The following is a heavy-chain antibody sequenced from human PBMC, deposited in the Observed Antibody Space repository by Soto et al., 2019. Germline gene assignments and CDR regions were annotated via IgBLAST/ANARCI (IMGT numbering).Heavy chain of an antibody. CDR3: AKPPGLLFDY. CDR2: ISGSGGST. V-gene: IGHV3-23*01. CDR1: GFTFSTYA. Sequence: GGSLRLSCAASGFTFSTYAMAWVRQAPGKGLEWVSAISGSGGSTYYADSVKGRFTISRDNSKNTLYLQMNSLRAEDTAVYYCAKPPGLLFDYWGQGTLVTVSS. J-gene: IGHJ4*02. D-gene: IGHD3-22*01.